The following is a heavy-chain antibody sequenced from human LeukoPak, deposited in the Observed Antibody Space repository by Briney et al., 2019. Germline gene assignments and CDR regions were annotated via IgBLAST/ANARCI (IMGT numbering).Heavy chain of an antibody. CDR3: AXXXSXXPQWLGYFDY. D-gene: IGHD6-19*01. CDR2: ISGSSGST. Sequence: GGSLRLSCAASGFTFSSYAMSWVRQAPGKGLEWVSAISGSSGSTYYADSVKGRFTISRDNSKNTLYLQMNSLRAEDTAVYYCAXXXSXXPQWLGYFDYWGQGTLVTVSS. CDR1: GFTFSSYA. J-gene: IGHJ4*02. V-gene: IGHV3-23*01.